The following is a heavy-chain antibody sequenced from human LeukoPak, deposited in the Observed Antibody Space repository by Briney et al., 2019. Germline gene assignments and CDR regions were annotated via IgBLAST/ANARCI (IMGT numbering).Heavy chain of an antibody. V-gene: IGHV3-64*01. J-gene: IGHJ3*02. CDR1: GFTFSSYA. CDR3: ATARKLGHAFDI. D-gene: IGHD3-16*01. CDR2: ISSNGGST. Sequence: GGSLRLSCAASGFTFSSYAMHWVRQAPGKGLEYVSAISSNGGSTYYANSVKGRFTVSRDNSKNALYLQMGSLRAEDMAVYYCATARKLGHAFDIWGQGTMVTVSS.